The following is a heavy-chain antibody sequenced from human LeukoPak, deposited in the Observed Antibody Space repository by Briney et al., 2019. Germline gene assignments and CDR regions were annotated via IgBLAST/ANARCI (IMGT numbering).Heavy chain of an antibody. J-gene: IGHJ1*01. CDR2: ISYDGSNK. V-gene: IGHV3-30*18. D-gene: IGHD2-21*02. CDR1: GFTFSSYG. Sequence: GGPLRLSCAASGFTFSSYGMHWVRQAPGKGLEWVAVISYDGSNKYYADSVKGRFTISRDNSQNTLYLQMNSLRAEDTAVYYCAKDRCGGDCWYFQHWGQGTLVTVSS. CDR3: AKDRCGGDCWYFQH.